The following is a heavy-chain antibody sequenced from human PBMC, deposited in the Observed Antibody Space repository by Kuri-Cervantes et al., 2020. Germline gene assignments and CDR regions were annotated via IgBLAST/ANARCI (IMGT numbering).Heavy chain of an antibody. CDR2: IIPIFGTA. Sequence: SVKVSCKASGYTFTGYYMYWVRQAPGQGLEWMGGIIPIFGTANYAQKFQGRVTITADESTSTAYMELSSLRSEDTAVYYCARERGRTMVYYYYMDVWGKGTTVTVSS. CDR3: ARERGRTMVYYYYMDV. CDR1: GYTFTGYY. V-gene: IGHV1-69*13. D-gene: IGHD3-10*01. J-gene: IGHJ6*03.